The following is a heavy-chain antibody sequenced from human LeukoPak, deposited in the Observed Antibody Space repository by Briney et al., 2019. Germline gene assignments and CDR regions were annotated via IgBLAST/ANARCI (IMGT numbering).Heavy chain of an antibody. Sequence: PSETLSLTCTVSGGSISSGSYYWSWIRQPAGKGLEWIGRIYTSGSTNYNPSLKSRVTMSVDTSKNQFSLKLSSVTAADTAVYYCASPLGGEVWAFDIWGQGTMVTVSS. CDR3: ASPLGGEVWAFDI. D-gene: IGHD3-10*01. CDR2: IYTSGST. CDR1: GGSISSGSYY. J-gene: IGHJ3*02. V-gene: IGHV4-61*02.